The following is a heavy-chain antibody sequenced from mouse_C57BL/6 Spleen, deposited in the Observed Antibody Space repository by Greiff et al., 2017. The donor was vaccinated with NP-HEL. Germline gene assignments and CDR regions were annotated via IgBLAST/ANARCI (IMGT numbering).Heavy chain of an antibody. CDR1: GYSFTGYY. J-gene: IGHJ2*01. D-gene: IGHD1-1*01. V-gene: IGHV1-42*01. CDR3: ASLLRYYFDY. Sequence: EVKLMESGPELVKPGASVKISCKASGYSFTGYYMNWVKQSPEKSLEWIGEINPSTGGTTYNQKFKAKATLTVDKSSSTAYMQLKSLTSEDSAVYYCASLLRYYFDYWGQGTTLTVSS. CDR2: INPSTGGT.